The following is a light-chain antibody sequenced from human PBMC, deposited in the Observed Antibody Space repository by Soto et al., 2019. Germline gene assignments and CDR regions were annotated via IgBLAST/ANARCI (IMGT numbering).Light chain of an antibody. J-gene: IGKJ2*01. CDR3: QQRSNWPPKYT. CDR1: QSVSSY. Sequence: EIVLTQSPVTLSLSPGERAALSCRASQSVSSYLAWYQQRPGQPPRLLIYDASHRATGIPARFSGSGSGTDFTLTISSLEPEDSAVYYCQQRSNWPPKYTFGQGTRLEIK. V-gene: IGKV3-11*01. CDR2: DAS.